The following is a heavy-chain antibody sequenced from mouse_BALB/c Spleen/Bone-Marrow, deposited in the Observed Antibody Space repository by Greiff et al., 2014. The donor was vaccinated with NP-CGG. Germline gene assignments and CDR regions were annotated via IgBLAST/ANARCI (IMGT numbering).Heavy chain of an antibody. J-gene: IGHJ4*01. CDR2: ISSGGSYT. D-gene: IGHD2-1*01. CDR3: ARQYGNLGVMYY. V-gene: IGHV5-6*01. CDR1: GFTFSSYG. Sequence: EVQLVESGGDLVKPGGSLKLSCAASGFTFSSYGMSWVRQTPDKRLEWVATISSGGSYTYYPDSVKGRFTISRDNAKNTLYLQMSSLKSEDTAMYYCARQYGNLGVMYYWGQGTSVTVSS.